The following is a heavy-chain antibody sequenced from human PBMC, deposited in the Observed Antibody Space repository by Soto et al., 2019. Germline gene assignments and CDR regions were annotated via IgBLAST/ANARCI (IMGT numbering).Heavy chain of an antibody. V-gene: IGHV3-30*18. D-gene: IGHD2-21*01. Sequence: QVQLVESGGGVVQPGTSLRLACAASGFTLSNIGMQWVRQAPGKGLEWVAVISAGGNTKYYADSVKGRFTISRDNSKNTLFLQMNSLRTDDTAVYYCAKESGGERYAAYFDLWRQGTLVTVSA. CDR1: GFTLSNIG. J-gene: IGHJ4*02. CDR2: ISAGGNTK. CDR3: AKESGGERYAAYFDL.